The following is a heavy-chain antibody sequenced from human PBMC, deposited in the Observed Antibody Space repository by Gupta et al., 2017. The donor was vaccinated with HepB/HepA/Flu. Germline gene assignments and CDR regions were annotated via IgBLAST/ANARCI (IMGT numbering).Heavy chain of an antibody. J-gene: IGHJ4*03. CDR2: IGGSGNKT. D-gene: IGHD3-16*01. Sequence: EVQLLESGGGLVQPGGFLKLSCAASGLIFRTHAMSWVRQAPGKGLEWVAAIGGSGNKTSYADSVKGRFTISRDNSRNTLYLEINSLRADDTATYYCAKNPSVTFPGGYWGHGTLVIVSS. V-gene: IGHV3-23*05. CDR3: AKNPSVTFPGGY. CDR1: GLIFRTHA.